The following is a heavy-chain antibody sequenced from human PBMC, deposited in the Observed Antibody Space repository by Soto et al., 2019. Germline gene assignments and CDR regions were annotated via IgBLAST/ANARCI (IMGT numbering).Heavy chain of an antibody. V-gene: IGHV3-13*04. CDR2: IGSAGDT. J-gene: IGHJ4*02. CDR1: GFTLSNYD. D-gene: IGHD1-26*01. Sequence: EVQLVESGGGLVQPGGSLRLSCAASGFTLSNYDMHWVRQTTGKGLEWGSAIGSAGDTYYAGSVKGRFTISREKAKNSLYLQMNSLRAGDTAVYYCARGRGADFDYWGQGTLVTVSS. CDR3: ARGRGADFDY.